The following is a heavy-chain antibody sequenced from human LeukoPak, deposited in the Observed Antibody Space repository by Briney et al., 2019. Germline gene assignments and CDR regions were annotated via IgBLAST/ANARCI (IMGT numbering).Heavy chain of an antibody. CDR2: FSRSGPDT. D-gene: IGHD6-13*01. J-gene: IGHJ4*02. CDR3: AKGSLGSWYYFDY. V-gene: IGHV3-23*01. CDR1: GFTFGSSA. Sequence: GGSLRLSCAASGFTFGSSAMRWVRQAPGKGPEWVSTFSRSGPDTYYADSVKGRFTIFRGNSKNTLYLQMNSLRAEDTAVYYCAKGSLGSWYYFDYWGRGTLVTVSS.